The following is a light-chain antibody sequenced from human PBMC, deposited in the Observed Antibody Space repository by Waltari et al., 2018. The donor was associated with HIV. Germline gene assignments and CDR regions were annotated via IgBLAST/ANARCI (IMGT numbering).Light chain of an antibody. Sequence: SYELTQPPSVSVSPGQTAILTCAGDHLGDKYASWYLHRLGQPPLLVIYEDAKTPSGIPERVSGSNTGNTATLTISETQAMDEADYYGQAWDSNNVIFGGGTKVTVL. CDR2: EDA. CDR3: QAWDSNNVI. V-gene: IGLV3-1*01. J-gene: IGLJ2*01. CDR1: HLGDKY.